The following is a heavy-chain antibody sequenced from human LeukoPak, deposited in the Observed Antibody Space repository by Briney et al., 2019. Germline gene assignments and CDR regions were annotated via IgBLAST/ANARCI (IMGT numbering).Heavy chain of an antibody. CDR2: INGEGSRI. J-gene: IGHJ6*02. V-gene: IGHV3-74*01. Sequence: GGSLRLSCAVTGFNLRTYWIHWVRHSPGRGLEWVARINGEGSRISYADSVRARFTISRDNAKNTAYLQMNSLRAEDTALYYCARDPGYYYYGMDVWGQGTTVVVSS. CDR3: ARDPGYYYYGMDV. CDR1: GFNLRTYW.